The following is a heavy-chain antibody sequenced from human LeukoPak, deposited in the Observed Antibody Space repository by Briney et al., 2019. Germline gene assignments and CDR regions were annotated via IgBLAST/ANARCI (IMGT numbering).Heavy chain of an antibody. J-gene: IGHJ4*02. CDR1: GGSISSYY. V-gene: IGHV4-4*07. D-gene: IGHD3-10*01. CDR2: IYTSGST. CDR3: ARARKDGSGSYYSDY. Sequence: SETLSLTCTVPGGSISSYYWSWIRQPAGKGLEWIGRIYTSGSTNYNPSLKSRVTMSVDTSKNQFSLKLSSVTAADTAVYYCARARKDGSGSYYSDYWGQGTLVTVSS.